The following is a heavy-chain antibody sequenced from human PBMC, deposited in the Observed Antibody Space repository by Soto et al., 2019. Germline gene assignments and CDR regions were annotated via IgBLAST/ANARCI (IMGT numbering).Heavy chain of an antibody. D-gene: IGHD1-26*01. J-gene: IGHJ6*02. CDR3: AGRKVGAATSYYYYGIDV. Sequence: EVQLVESGGGLVQPGGSLRLSCAASGFTFSSYSMNWVRQAPGKGLEWVSYISTSSSTIYSADSVKGRFTISRDNANNSLYLQMNSLRDEDTAVYYCAGRKVGAATSYYYYGIDVWGQGTTVTVSS. V-gene: IGHV3-48*02. CDR1: GFTFSSYS. CDR2: ISTSSSTI.